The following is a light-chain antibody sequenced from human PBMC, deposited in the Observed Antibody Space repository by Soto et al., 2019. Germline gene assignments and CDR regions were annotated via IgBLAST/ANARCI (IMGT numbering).Light chain of an antibody. J-gene: IGKJ1*01. Sequence: IVMTPSPESLYFSVGGEATLTCRAGQSVTSTFLAWYQQKPGQAPRLLIYGASARATGIPDRFSGSGSGTDFTLSISRLEPEDFAVYYCQYSGSASGWTFGRGTKVDIK. V-gene: IGKV3-20*01. CDR1: QSVTSTF. CDR2: GAS. CDR3: QYSGSASGWT.